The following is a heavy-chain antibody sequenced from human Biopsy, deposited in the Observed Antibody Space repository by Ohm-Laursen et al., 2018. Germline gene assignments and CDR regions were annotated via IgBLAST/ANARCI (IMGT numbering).Heavy chain of an antibody. CDR2: INGSGGST. CDR3: ARDLYDFCGGCPFDP. D-gene: IGHD3-3*01. V-gene: IGHV3-23*01. J-gene: IGHJ5*02. CDR1: GFTFSSHA. Sequence: SLRLSCAAPGFTFSSHAMSWVRQAPGKGLECVSVINGSGGSTYYADPVKGRFTIYRDNSKNTLYLQMNSLRAEDTAMYYCARDLYDFCGGCPFDPWGQGTLVTVS.